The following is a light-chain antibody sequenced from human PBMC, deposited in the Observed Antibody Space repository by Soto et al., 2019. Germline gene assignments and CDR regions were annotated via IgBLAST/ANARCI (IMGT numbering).Light chain of an antibody. CDR1: SGHSNYA. CDR2: VNSGGSH. CDR3: QTWGTGSAFVV. J-gene: IGLJ7*01. V-gene: IGLV4-69*01. Sequence: QLVLTQSPSASASLGASVKLTCTLSSGHSNYAIAWHQQRPEKGPRYLMKVNSGGSHIKGDGIPDRFSGSSSGAERYLFISSLQSEDEADYYCQTWGTGSAFVVFGGGTQLTVL.